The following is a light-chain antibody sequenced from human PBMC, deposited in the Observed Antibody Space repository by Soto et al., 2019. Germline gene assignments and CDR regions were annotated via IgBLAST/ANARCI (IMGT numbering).Light chain of an antibody. J-gene: IGKJ1*01. CDR3: QQDYNLPWT. V-gene: IGKV3D-15*02. CDR1: QSINSN. CDR2: GAS. Sequence: EIVMTQSPATLSVSPGERATLSCRASQSINSNLAWYQQKPGQAPRLLIYGASTRATGIPARFSGSGSGTDFTLTISSLQPEDFAVYYCQQDYNLPWTFGQGTKVDIK.